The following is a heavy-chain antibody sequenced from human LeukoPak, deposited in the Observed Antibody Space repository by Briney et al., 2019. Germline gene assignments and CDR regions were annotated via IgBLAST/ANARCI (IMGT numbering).Heavy chain of an antibody. Sequence: GGSLRLSCAASGFTFSNYGMHWVRQAPGKGLEWVAVISYDGSNKYNADSVKGRFTISRDNSKNTLYLQMNSLRAEDTAVYYCAKDAAGALDYWGQGTLVTVSS. CDR3: AKDAAGALDY. J-gene: IGHJ4*02. CDR1: GFTFSNYG. CDR2: ISYDGSNK. D-gene: IGHD1-26*01. V-gene: IGHV3-30*18.